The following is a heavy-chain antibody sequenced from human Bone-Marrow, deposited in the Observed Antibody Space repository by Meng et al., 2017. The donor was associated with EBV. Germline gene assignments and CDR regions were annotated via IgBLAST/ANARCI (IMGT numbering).Heavy chain of an antibody. Sequence: QEEPQASGPGLVKTPGTMSTACAGAGGTNSRSNWWSWVRQPPGKGLEWIGEIYPSGSTTHNPSLKSRVTISVDKFKNKFSLKLSSVTAADTAVYYCASIPDYGGNSGDYWGQGTLVTVSS. CDR2: IYPSGST. D-gene: IGHD4-23*01. V-gene: IGHV4-4*03. CDR1: GGTNSRSNW. J-gene: IGHJ4*02. CDR3: ASIPDYGGNSGDY.